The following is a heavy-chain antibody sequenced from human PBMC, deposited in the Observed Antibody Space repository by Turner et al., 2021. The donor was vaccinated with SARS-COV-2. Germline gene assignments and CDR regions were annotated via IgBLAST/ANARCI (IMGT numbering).Heavy chain of an antibody. Sequence: EVQLVESGGGLVKPGGSLRLSCAASGFTFSSYSMNWVRQAPGKGLEWVSSIRSSRRYIYYADSVKGRFTISRDNAKNSLYLQMNSLRAEDTAVYYCARSPTTPGFYYDSSGYYTPYYFDYWGQGTLVTVSS. J-gene: IGHJ4*02. D-gene: IGHD3-22*01. V-gene: IGHV3-21*01. CDR1: GFTFSSYS. CDR2: IRSSRRYI. CDR3: ARSPTTPGFYYDSSGYYTPYYFDY.